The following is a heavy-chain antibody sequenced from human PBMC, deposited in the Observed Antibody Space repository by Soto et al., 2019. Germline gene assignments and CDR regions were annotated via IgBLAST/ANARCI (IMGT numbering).Heavy chain of an antibody. CDR1: GFTVSSNY. CDR2: IYSGGST. V-gene: IGHV3-53*01. J-gene: IGHJ6*02. D-gene: IGHD1-20*01. Sequence: GGSLRLSCAASGFTVSSNYMSWVRQAPGKGLEWVSVIYSGGSTYYADSVKGRFTISRDNSKNTLYLQMNSLRAEDTAVYYCASNWNRSYYYYGMDVWGQGTTVTVSS. CDR3: ASNWNRSYYYYGMDV.